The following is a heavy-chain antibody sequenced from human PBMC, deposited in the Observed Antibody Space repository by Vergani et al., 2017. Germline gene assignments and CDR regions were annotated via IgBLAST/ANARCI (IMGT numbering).Heavy chain of an antibody. Sequence: EVQLVESGGGLVKPGGSLRLSCAASGFTFSSYSMNWVRQAPGKGLEWVSSISSSSSYIYYAESVKGRFTISRDKAKNSLYLKMNSLRAEDTAVYYCARDLFYYDSSGYYSGFFDYWGQGTLVTVSS. J-gene: IGHJ4*02. V-gene: IGHV3-21*01. CDR3: ARDLFYYDSSGYYSGFFDY. CDR1: GFTFSSYS. D-gene: IGHD3-22*01. CDR2: ISSSSSYI.